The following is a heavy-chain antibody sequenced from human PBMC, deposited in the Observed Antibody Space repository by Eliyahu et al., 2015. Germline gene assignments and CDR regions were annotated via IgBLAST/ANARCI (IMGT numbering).Heavy chain of an antibody. Sequence: QVQLVQSGAEVKKPGASVKVSCKAYGXXFTGXYXHWVRQAPGQGLEWMGRINPNSGGTNFAQKFQGRVTLTRDTSISTAYMELSSLRSDDTAVYYCARGPIGGYDSRPNNWFDPWGQGTLVTVSS. J-gene: IGHJ5*02. D-gene: IGHD5-12*01. V-gene: IGHV1-2*06. CDR2: INPNSGGT. CDR1: GXXFTGXY. CDR3: ARGPIGGYDSRPNNWFDP.